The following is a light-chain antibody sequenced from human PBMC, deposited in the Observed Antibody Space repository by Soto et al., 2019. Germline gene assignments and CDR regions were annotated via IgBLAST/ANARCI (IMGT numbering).Light chain of an antibody. CDR2: GST. CDR1: TSNIGGNA. Sequence: QSVLTQPPAASGTPGQKVTISCSGTTSNIGGNAVNWFQQLPGTAPKLLIYGSTNRPSGVPDRFSGSKSGTSASLAITGLQAEDEADYYCQSYDSSLGGNYVFGTGTKVTVL. CDR3: QSYDSSLGGNYV. J-gene: IGLJ1*01. V-gene: IGLV1-40*01.